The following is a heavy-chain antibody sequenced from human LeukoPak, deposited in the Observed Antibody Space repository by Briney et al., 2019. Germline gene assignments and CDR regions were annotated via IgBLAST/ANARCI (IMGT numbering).Heavy chain of an antibody. CDR1: GVSINSNSQY. CDR2: ISYSGST. V-gene: IGHV4-39*01. Sequence: PSETLTLTCTVSGVSINSNSQYWAWIRQPPGKGLEWLGTISYSGSTHYNPSLKSRVTISLDTTKNQFSLKLSSMTAADTAVDYCARNPGTSTLDYWGQGTLVTVSS. CDR3: ARNPGTSTLDY. J-gene: IGHJ4*02. D-gene: IGHD5/OR15-5a*01.